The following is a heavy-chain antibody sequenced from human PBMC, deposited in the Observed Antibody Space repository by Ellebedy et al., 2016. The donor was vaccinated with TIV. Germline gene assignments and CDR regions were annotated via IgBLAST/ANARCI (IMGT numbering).Heavy chain of an antibody. Sequence: PGGSLRLSCAASGFTFSNNWMSWVRQAPGKGLEWVANIKQDGSEKYDVDSVKGRFTLSRDNAKSSLYLQRNSLIVEETAVYYCARYGGYNSFWYWGQGILVTVSS. V-gene: IGHV3-7*01. CDR3: ARYGGYNSFWY. J-gene: IGHJ4*02. CDR1: GFTFSNNW. CDR2: IKQDGSEK. D-gene: IGHD3-22*01.